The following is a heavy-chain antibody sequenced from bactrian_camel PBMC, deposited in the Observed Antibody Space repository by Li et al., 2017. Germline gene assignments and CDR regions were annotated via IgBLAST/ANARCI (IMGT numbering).Heavy chain of an antibody. J-gene: IGHJ4*01. Sequence: VQLVESGGDSVQTGGSLRLSCVASIMSDDVSYDKYCFNWFRQAPGRQREGVAAIDTDGTTTYADTVKGRFSISKNNANHTLYLQMNTLKPEDTAMYYCATEGGIWSQCLKLPWYDYTNRGQGTQVTVS. CDR1: IMSDDVSYDKYC. CDR3: ATEGGIWSQCLKLPWYDYTN. D-gene: IGHD2*01. V-gene: IGHV3S1*01. CDR2: IDTDGTTT.